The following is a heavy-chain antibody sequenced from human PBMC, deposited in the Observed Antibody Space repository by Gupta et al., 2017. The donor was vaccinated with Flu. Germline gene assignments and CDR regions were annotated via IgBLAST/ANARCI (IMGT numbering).Heavy chain of an antibody. CDR2: ISSSSSYR. J-gene: IGHJ4*02. Sequence: EVQLVESGGGLVKPGGSLRLSCAASGFTFSSYSMNWVRQAPGKGLEWVSSISSSSSYRYYADSVKGRFTISRDNAKNSLYLQMNSLRAEDTAVYYCARDPRRNVVPAARSFDYWGQGTLVTVSA. D-gene: IGHD2-2*01. V-gene: IGHV3-21*01. CDR3: ARDPRRNVVPAARSFDY. CDR1: GFTFSSYS.